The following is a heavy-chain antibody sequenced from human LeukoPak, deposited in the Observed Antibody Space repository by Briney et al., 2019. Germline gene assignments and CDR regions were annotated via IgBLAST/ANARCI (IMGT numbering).Heavy chain of an antibody. J-gene: IGHJ4*02. CDR3: AKDHANTPVVTN. Sequence: GGSLRLSCAASGFTFSSYAMSWVRQAPGKGLEWVSAISGSGGNTYFADSVKGRFTISRDNSKNTLYLQMNSLRAEDTAVYYCAKDHANTPVVTNWGQGILVSVSS. CDR1: GFTFSSYA. D-gene: IGHD2-21*02. CDR2: ISGSGGNT. V-gene: IGHV3-23*01.